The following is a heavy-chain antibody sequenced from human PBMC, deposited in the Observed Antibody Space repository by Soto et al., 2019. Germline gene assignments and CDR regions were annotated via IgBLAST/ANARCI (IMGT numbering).Heavy chain of an antibody. V-gene: IGHV4-39*01. Sequence: SETLSLTCTVSGGSISSSSYYWGWIRQPPGKGLEWIGSIYYSGSTYYNPSLKSRVTISVDTSKNQFSLKLSSVTAADTAVYYCARRGRRGSGWYGTNWFDPWGQGTLVTVSS. J-gene: IGHJ5*02. CDR1: GGSISSSSYY. CDR3: ARRGRRGSGWYGTNWFDP. CDR2: IYYSGST. D-gene: IGHD6-19*01.